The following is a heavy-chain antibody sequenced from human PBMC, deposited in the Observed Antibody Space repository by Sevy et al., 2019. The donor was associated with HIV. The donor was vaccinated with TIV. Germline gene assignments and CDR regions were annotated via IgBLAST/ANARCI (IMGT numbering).Heavy chain of an antibody. CDR1: GGSISSYY. V-gene: IGHV4-59*01. J-gene: IGHJ3*02. CDR3: ARGGLAAHYYDSSGPGAFDI. D-gene: IGHD3-22*01. Sequence: SETLSLTCTVSGGSISSYYWSWIRQPPGKGLEWIGYIYYSGSTNYNPSLKSRVTISVDTSKNQFSLKLSSVTAADTAVDYCARGGLAAHYYDSSGPGAFDIWGQGTMVTVSS. CDR2: IYYSGST.